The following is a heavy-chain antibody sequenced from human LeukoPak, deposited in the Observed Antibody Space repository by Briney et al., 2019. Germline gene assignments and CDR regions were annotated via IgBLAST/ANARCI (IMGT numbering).Heavy chain of an antibody. D-gene: IGHD3-10*01. CDR2: IKEDGNEK. Sequence: PGGSLRLSCAASGCMFSSSWMNWVRQAPGKGLEWVATIKEDGNEKYYVDSVRGRFTISRDNAKNSLFLLMSTRRAEDTAVYYCARGGSGSSWGQGTLVIVSS. CDR3: ARGGSGSS. V-gene: IGHV3-7*04. J-gene: IGHJ5*02. CDR1: GCMFSSSW.